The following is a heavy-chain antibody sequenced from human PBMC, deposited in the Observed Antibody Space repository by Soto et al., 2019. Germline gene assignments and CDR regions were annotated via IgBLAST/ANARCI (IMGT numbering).Heavy chain of an antibody. CDR1: GYTFTNYV. CDR3: ARDGDEEANFDP. D-gene: IGHD4-17*01. J-gene: IGHJ5*02. CDR2: INAYSGHT. Sequence: QVQLMQSGPEVKKPGASVQVSCKASGYTFTNYVISWVRQAPGQGLEWMGWINAYSGHTSYAQKFQGRVTMSTDTSPNTAYMELRSLRSDDTAIYYCARDGDEEANFDPWGQGTRVTVS. V-gene: IGHV1-18*04.